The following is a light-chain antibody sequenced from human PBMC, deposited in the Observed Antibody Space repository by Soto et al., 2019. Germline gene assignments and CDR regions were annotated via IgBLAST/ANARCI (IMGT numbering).Light chain of an antibody. V-gene: IGKV1-27*01. CDR2: AAS. CDR3: QKYNIAPLT. J-gene: IGKJ1*01. Sequence: DIQMTQSPSSLSASVGDRVTITCRASQAISNYLAWYQQKPRKVPKLLIYAASTLQSGVPSRFSGSGSGTDFTLTIRSLQHEDVATYYCQKYNIAPLTFGQGTKVEIK. CDR1: QAISNY.